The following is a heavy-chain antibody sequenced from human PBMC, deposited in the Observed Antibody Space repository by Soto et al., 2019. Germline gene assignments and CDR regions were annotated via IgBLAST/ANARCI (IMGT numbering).Heavy chain of an antibody. V-gene: IGHV4-34*01. J-gene: IGHJ6*02. CDR2: INHSGST. CDR1: GGSFSGYY. D-gene: IGHD3-9*01. CDR3: ARAQVLRYFDWLLYYYYGMDV. Sequence: SETLSLTCAVYGGSFSGYYWSWIRQPPGKGLEWIGEINHSGSTNYNPSLKSRVAISVDTSKNQFSLKLSSVTAADTAVYYCARAQVLRYFDWLLYYYYGMDVWGQGTTVTVSS.